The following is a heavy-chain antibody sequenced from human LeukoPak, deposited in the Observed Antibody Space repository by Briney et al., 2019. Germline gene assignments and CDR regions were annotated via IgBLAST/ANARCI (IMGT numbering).Heavy chain of an antibody. J-gene: IGHJ4*02. V-gene: IGHV4-38-2*01. CDR1: GYSISSGYQ. D-gene: IGHD2-21*02. CDR2: IYYTGST. CDR3: ARDSDPLDY. Sequence: SETLSLTCDVSGYSISSGYQWGWIRQPPGKGLEWIASIYYTGSTYNPPLKSRVTLSVDTSKNQFSLKLTSVTAADTAVYYCARDSDPLDYWGRGTLVTVSS.